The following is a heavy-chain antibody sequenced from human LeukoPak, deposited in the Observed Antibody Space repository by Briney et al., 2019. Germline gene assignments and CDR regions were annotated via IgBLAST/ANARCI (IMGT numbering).Heavy chain of an antibody. Sequence: ASVKVSCKASGGTFSSYAISWARQAPGQGLEWMGRIIPILGIANYAQKFQGRVTITADKSTSTAYMELSSLRSEDTAVYYCARAFSLKFTNLFDYWGQGTLVTVSS. V-gene: IGHV1-69*04. CDR1: GGTFSSYA. D-gene: IGHD2/OR15-2a*01. CDR3: ARAFSLKFTNLFDY. CDR2: IIPILGIA. J-gene: IGHJ4*02.